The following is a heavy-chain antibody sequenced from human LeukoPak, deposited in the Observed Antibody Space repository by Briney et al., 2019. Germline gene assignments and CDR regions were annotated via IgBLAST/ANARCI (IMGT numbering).Heavy chain of an antibody. J-gene: IGHJ4*02. V-gene: IGHV3-7*01. CDR3: ARVPQYCSGGSCYYFDY. Sequence: PGGSLRLSCAASGFTFSSYWMSWVRQAPGKGLEWVANIKQDGSEKYYVDSVKGRFTISRDNAKNSLYLQMNSLRAEDTDVYYCARVPQYCSGGSCYYFDYWGQGTLVTVSS. D-gene: IGHD2-15*01. CDR1: GFTFSSYW. CDR2: IKQDGSEK.